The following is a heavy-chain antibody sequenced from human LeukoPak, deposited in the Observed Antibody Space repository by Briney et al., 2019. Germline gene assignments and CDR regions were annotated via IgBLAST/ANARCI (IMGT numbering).Heavy chain of an antibody. J-gene: IGHJ4*02. CDR2: IIPIFGSA. D-gene: IGHD4-17*01. CDR3: ARDLWASPDYGDYSDY. V-gene: IGHV1-69*05. Sequence: QGXEXMGXIIPIFGSANYAQMFQGRVTITTDESTSTAYMELSSLRSEDTAVYYCARDLWASPDYGDYSDYWGQGTLVTVSS.